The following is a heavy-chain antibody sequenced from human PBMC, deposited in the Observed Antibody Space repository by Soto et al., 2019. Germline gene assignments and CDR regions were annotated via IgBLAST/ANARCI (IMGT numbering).Heavy chain of an antibody. CDR3: ARLKGYCYDNSGYLEGPYDVFDI. V-gene: IGHV4-39*01. D-gene: IGHD3-22*01. Sequence: PSETLSLTCIVSGGSISSNINYWGWIRQPPGKGLEWIGSICYSGSTYYNPSLKSRVTISVDTSKNQFSLKLSSVTAADTAVYYCARLKGYCYDNSGYLEGPYDVFDIWGQETMVTVSS. CDR1: GGSISSNINY. J-gene: IGHJ3*02. CDR2: ICYSGST.